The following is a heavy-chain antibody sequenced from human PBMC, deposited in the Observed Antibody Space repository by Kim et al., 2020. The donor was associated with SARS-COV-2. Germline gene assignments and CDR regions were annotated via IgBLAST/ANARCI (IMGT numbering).Heavy chain of an antibody. D-gene: IGHD3-10*01. CDR1: GGSFSGYY. CDR2: INHSGST. J-gene: IGHJ2*01. V-gene: IGHV4-34*01. Sequence: SETLSLTCAVYGGSFSGYYWSWIRQPPGKGLEWIGEINHSGSTNYNPSLKSRVTISVDTSKNQFSLKLSSVTAADTAVYYCARGGRGRSVHWCFDLWGRGTLVTVSS. CDR3: ARGGRGRSVHWCFDL.